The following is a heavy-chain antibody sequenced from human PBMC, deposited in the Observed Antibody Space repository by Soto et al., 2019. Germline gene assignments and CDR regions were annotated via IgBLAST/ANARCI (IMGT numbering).Heavy chain of an antibody. CDR3: ARCRYSYGYDLDS. V-gene: IGHV3-48*02. Sequence: DVHLVESGGGLVQPGGSLRLSCAASGFSFSNYGMSWVRQAPGKGLEWVSHISGSGTNIYYAGSVKGRFTVSRDIAKNSLFLQMNSLRDEDTAVYYCARCRYSYGYDLDSWGQGTLVTVSS. J-gene: IGHJ4*02. CDR2: ISGSGTNI. D-gene: IGHD5-18*01. CDR1: GFSFSNYG.